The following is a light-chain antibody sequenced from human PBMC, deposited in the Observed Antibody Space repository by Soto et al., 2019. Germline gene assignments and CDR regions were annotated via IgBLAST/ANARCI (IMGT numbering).Light chain of an antibody. Sequence: QSALTQPRSVSGSPGQSVTISCTGTSSDVGGYNYVSWYRQHPGKAPKLMIYDVSKRPSGVPDRFAGSKSGNTASLTISGLQAEDEADYYCCSYAGSYTWVFVTGTKVTVL. CDR1: SSDVGGYNY. CDR2: DVS. J-gene: IGLJ1*01. V-gene: IGLV2-11*01. CDR3: CSYAGSYTWV.